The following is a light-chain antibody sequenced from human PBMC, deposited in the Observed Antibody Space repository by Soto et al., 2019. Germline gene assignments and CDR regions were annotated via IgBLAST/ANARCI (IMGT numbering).Light chain of an antibody. CDR3: QQYNNWPLT. Sequence: EIVLTQSPGALALSPGESATRSCRASQSVRSYLAWYQQKPGQAPRLLIYGASTRATGFPARFSGGGSGTEFTLTITSLQSEDFAVYWCQQYNNWPLTFGPGTQREIK. CDR1: QSVRSY. V-gene: IGKV3D-15*01. CDR2: GAS. J-gene: IGKJ5*01.